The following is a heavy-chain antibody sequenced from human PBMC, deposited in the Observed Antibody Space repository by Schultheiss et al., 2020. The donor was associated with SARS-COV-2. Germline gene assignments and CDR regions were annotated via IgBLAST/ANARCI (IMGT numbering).Heavy chain of an antibody. CDR3: AKDRPSSGWSLDY. Sequence: GESLKISCAASGFTFSSYCMNWVRQAPGKGLEWVSSISTTSSYIYYADSVKGRFTISRDNSENTVFLQMNSLRAEDTAVYYCAKDRPSSGWSLDYWGQGTLVTVSS. D-gene: IGHD6-19*01. CDR2: ISTTSSYI. CDR1: GFTFSSYC. V-gene: IGHV3-21*01. J-gene: IGHJ4*02.